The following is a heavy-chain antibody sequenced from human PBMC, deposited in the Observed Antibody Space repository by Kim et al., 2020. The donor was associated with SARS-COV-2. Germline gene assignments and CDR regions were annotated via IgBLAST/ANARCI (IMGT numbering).Heavy chain of an antibody. D-gene: IGHD3-10*01. Sequence: RRVTMSVNTSKNQFSLKLSSVTAADTAVYYCAREPPVVQGVIIAYGAFDIWGQGTMVTVSS. V-gene: IGHV4-4*06. J-gene: IGHJ3*02. CDR3: AREPPVVQGVIIAYGAFDI.